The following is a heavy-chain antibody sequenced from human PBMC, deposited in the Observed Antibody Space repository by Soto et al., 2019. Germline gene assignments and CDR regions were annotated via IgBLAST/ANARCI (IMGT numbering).Heavy chain of an antibody. V-gene: IGHV1-3*04. Sequence: SEKVSCNASGYTFTRYAMYWVRHAPGQGLEWMGSINTGNGNSHYSQKFQGRFTFTRDTSATTAYMELTGMRTEDTAIYFCARNVDYFDPWGQGTMVTV. CDR2: INTGNGNS. CDR1: GYTFTRYA. CDR3: ARNVDYFDP. D-gene: IGHD4-17*01. J-gene: IGHJ5*02.